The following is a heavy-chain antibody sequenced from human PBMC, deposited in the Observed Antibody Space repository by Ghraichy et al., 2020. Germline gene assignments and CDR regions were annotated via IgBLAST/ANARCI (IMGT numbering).Heavy chain of an antibody. V-gene: IGHV3-53*01. CDR1: GVTVSDTY. CDR2: IYASGFP. J-gene: IGHJ4*02. Sequence: GGSLRLSCAVSGVTVSDTYMSWVRQVPGKGLEWVSVIYASGFPFYADSVKGRFTISRDNSKNTVYLQMNSLRADDTAIYYCASQWPYNGFDYWGEGVLVAVSS. CDR3: ASQWPYNGFDY. D-gene: IGHD2-8*01.